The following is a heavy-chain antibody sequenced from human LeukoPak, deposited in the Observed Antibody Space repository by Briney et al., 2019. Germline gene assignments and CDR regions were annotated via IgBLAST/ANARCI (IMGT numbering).Heavy chain of an antibody. V-gene: IGHV4-61*01. Sequence: PSETLSLTCSVSGGSVRSTSYYWSWIRQSPGKGLEWIGYIYNTGRTNYNASLNSRDTISLDTSKNQFSLKLSSLTAADTAMYYCASLYCTRTSCYFLDPWGQGTLVIVSS. D-gene: IGHD2-2*01. J-gene: IGHJ5*02. CDR3: ASLYCTRTSCYFLDP. CDR2: IYNTGRT. CDR1: GGSVRSTSYY.